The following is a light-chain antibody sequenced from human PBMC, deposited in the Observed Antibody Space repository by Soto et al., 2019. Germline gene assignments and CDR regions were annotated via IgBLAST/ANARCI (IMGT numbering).Light chain of an antibody. J-gene: IGKJ1*01. CDR3: QQYYSTPPT. CDR2: WAS. V-gene: IGKV4-1*01. CDR1: QSLFHTSNNKNF. Sequence: DIVMTQSPDSLAMSLGERATVNCKSSQSLFHTSNNKNFLAWYQQKPGQPPKLLIYWASTRESGVPDRFSGSGSGTDFTLTISSLQAEDVAAYYCQQYYSTPPTFGQGTKVEIK.